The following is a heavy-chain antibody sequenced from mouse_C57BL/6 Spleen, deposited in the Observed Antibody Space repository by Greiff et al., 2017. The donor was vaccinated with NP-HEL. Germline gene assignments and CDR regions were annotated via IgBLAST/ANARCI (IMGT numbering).Heavy chain of an antibody. J-gene: IGHJ3*01. V-gene: IGHV5S21*01. CDR1: GFTFSSYA. CDR3: TKGHYDYDVWFAY. D-gene: IGHD2-4*01. CDR2: ISSGGDYI. Sequence: EVKVEESGEGLVKPGGSLKLSCAASGFTFSSYAMSWVRQTPEKRLEWVAYISSGGDYIYYADTVKGRFTIARDNARNTLYLQMSSLKSEDTAMYYCTKGHYDYDVWFAYWGQGTPVTVSA.